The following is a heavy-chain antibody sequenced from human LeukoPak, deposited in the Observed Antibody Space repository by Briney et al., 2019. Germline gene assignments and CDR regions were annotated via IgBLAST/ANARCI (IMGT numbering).Heavy chain of an antibody. J-gene: IGHJ4*02. CDR1: GYTFTSYG. CDR2: ISAYNGNT. CDR3: ARAVGVGATSPFDY. V-gene: IGHV1-18*01. D-gene: IGHD1-26*01. Sequence: ASVKVSCKASGYTFTSYGISWVRQAPGQGLEWMGWISAYNGNTNYAQKLQGRVTMTTDTSTSTAYMELSSLRSEDTAVYYCARAVGVGATSPFDYWGQGTLVTVSS.